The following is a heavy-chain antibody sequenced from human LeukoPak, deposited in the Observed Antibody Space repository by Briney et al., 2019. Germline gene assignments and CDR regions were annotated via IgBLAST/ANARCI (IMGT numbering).Heavy chain of an antibody. CDR2: IYYSGST. D-gene: IGHD3-3*01. CDR3: ARTYYDFWSGYMTLYYFDY. Sequence: SETLSLTCTVSGGSISSSYWSWIRQPPGKGLEWIGYIYYSGSTNYNPSLKSRVTISVDTSKNQFSLKLSSVTAADTAVYYCARTYYDFWSGYMTLYYFDYWGQGTLVTVSS. CDR1: GGSISSSY. V-gene: IGHV4-59*01. J-gene: IGHJ4*02.